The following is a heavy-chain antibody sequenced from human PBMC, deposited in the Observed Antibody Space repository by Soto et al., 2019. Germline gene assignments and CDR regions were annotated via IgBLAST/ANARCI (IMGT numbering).Heavy chain of an antibody. J-gene: IGHJ3*02. Sequence: GGSLRLSCAASGFTFSSYGMHWGRQAPGKGLEWVAVIWYDGSNKYYADSVKGRFTISRDNSKNTLYLQMNSLRAEDTAVYYCARDRGIAAATDAFDIWGQGTMVTVSS. CDR2: IWYDGSNK. CDR1: GFTFSSYG. D-gene: IGHD6-13*01. V-gene: IGHV3-33*01. CDR3: ARDRGIAAATDAFDI.